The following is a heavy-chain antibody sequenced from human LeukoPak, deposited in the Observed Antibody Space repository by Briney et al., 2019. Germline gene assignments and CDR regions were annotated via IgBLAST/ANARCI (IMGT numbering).Heavy chain of an antibody. CDR1: GYTFTGYY. D-gene: IGHD6-13*01. V-gene: IGHV1-2*02. J-gene: IGHJ4*02. CDR2: INPNSGGT. CDR3: ARVFGRFREQLGY. Sequence: GASVKVSCKASGYTFTGYYMHWVRQAPGQGLEWMGWINPNSGGTNYAQKFQGRVTMTRDTSISTAYMELSRLRSDDTAVYYCARVFGRFREQLGYWGQGTLVTVSS.